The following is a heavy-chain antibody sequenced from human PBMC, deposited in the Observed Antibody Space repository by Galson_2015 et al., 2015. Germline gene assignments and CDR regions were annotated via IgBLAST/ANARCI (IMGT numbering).Heavy chain of an antibody. CDR1: GFSLSSYG. V-gene: IGHV3-23*01. Sequence: SLRLSCAASGFSLSSYGMSWVRQAPGTGLEWVSTIGGSGVSTNYADSVKGRFTISRDTSKDTLYLQLNSLRADDTAIYFCARAWNSSTSNTLYLAFDIWGQGTMVTVSS. CDR2: IGGSGVST. D-gene: IGHD6-13*01. J-gene: IGHJ3*02. CDR3: ARAWNSSTSNTLYLAFDI.